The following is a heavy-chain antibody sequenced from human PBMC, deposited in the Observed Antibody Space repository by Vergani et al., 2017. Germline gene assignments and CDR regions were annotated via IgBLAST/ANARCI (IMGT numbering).Heavy chain of an antibody. D-gene: IGHD2-2*01. Sequence: VQLVQSGAEVKKPGATVKISCKVSGYTFTDYYMHWVQQAPGKGLEWMGSISPHTGRTNTAQQFQDRVIMTTDTSTSTAYLSLGTLTSDDTAVYFCARNFLGRDIEVVPTAPFWLFDLWGRGTRVTVSS. CDR1: GYTFTDYY. V-gene: IGHV1-2*02. J-gene: IGHJ2*01. CDR3: ARNFLGRDIEVVPTAPFWLFDL. CDR2: ISPHTGRT.